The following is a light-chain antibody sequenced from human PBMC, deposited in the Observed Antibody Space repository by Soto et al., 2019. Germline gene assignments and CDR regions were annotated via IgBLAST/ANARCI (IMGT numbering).Light chain of an antibody. CDR3: QQYNNYRT. J-gene: IGKJ1*01. Sequence: DIQMTQSPSSLSASVGDRVTITCQASQDISNYLNWYQQKPGKAPKLLIYAASTLQSGVPSRFSGSGSGTEFTLTISSLQPDDFATYYCQQYNNYRTFGQGTKVDI. CDR2: AAS. V-gene: IGKV1-16*01. CDR1: QDISNY.